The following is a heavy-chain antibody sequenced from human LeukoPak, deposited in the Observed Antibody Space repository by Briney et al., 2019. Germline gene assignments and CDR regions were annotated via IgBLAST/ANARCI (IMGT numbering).Heavy chain of an antibody. CDR1: GFTFSNHE. CDR2: TSRGGSDI. V-gene: IGHV3-48*03. CDR3: VRARLIRLENFFDY. J-gene: IGHJ4*02. D-gene: IGHD2-21*01. Sequence: QPGGSLRLSCVTSGFTFSNHEMNWVRQATGKGLEWVAYTSRGGSDISYADSAKGRFTISSDIASNTLYLQMNSLRVEDTAVYFCVRARLIRLENFFDYWGQGTLVTVSS.